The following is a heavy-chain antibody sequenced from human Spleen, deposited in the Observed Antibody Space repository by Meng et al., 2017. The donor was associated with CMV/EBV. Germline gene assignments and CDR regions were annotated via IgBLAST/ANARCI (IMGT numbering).Heavy chain of an antibody. J-gene: IGHJ6*02. CDR2: IYYSGST. CDR3: ARGARLGDV. Sequence: SETLSLTCAVYGGSFSGYYWSWIRQPPGKGLEWIGYIYYSGSTNYNPSLKSRVTISVDTSKNQFSLKLSSVTAADTAVYYCARGARLGDVWGQGTTVTVSS. CDR1: GGSFSGYY. V-gene: IGHV4-34*01. D-gene: IGHD6-25*01.